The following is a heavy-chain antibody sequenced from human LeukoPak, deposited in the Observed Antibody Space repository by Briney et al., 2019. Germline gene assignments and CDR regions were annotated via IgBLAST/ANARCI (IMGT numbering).Heavy chain of an antibody. CDR2: ICASGGTT. Sequence: PGGSLTLSCAASGFTFSSYAMSWVRQAPGKGLEWVSPICASGGTTYYAASVKGRFTISRDNSEETLYLQMNSLSAEDTGVYYCAKAYCSGGSCYRPPYDAFDIWGQGTMVTVSS. CDR3: AKAYCSGGSCYRPPYDAFDI. J-gene: IGHJ3*02. CDR1: GFTFSSYA. D-gene: IGHD2-15*01. V-gene: IGHV3-23*01.